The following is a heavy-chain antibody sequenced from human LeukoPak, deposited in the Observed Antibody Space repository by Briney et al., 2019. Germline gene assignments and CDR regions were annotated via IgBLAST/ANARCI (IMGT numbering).Heavy chain of an antibody. CDR3: AREEHYDFWSGYYYYYGMDV. Sequence: GGSLRLSCAASGFTLRSYWMSWVRQAPGKGLEWVANIKQDGSEKYYVDSVKGRFTISRDNAKNSLYLQMNSLRAEDTAVYYCAREEHYDFWSGYYYYYGMDVWGQGTTVTVSS. CDR2: IKQDGSEK. D-gene: IGHD3-3*01. V-gene: IGHV3-7*01. J-gene: IGHJ6*02. CDR1: GFTLRSYW.